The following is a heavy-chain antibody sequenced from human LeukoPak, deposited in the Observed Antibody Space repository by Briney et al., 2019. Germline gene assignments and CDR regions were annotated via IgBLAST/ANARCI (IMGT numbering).Heavy chain of an antibody. D-gene: IGHD4-23*01. V-gene: IGHV3-23*01. J-gene: IGHJ4*02. CDR1: GFTFSSYA. CDR2: ISGSGGGT. CDR3: AKCRLIYGGYSDY. Sequence: GGSLILSCTASGFTFSSYAMSWVRQAPGKGLEWVSAISGSGGGTYYADSVKGRFTISRDNSKNTLYLQMNSLRAEDTAVYYCAKCRLIYGGYSDYWGQGTLVTVSS.